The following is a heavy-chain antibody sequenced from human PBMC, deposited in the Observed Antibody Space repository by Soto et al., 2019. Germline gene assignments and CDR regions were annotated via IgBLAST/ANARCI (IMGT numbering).Heavy chain of an antibody. CDR3: ASFSIAAADPYGMDV. V-gene: IGHV1-18*01. J-gene: IGHJ6*02. CDR2: ISAYNGNT. CDR1: GYTFTSYG. Sequence: QVQLVQSGAEVKKPGASVKVSCKASGYTFTSYGISWVRQAPGQGLEWMGWISAYNGNTNYAQKLQGRVTMTTDTTTRTAHMELRSLRSDDTAVYYCASFSIAAADPYGMDVWGQGTTVTVSS. D-gene: IGHD6-13*01.